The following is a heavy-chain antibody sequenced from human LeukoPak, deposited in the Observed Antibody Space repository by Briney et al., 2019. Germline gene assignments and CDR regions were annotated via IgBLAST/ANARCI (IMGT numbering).Heavy chain of an antibody. J-gene: IGHJ4*02. V-gene: IGHV4-38-2*02. CDR3: AREKAPKWLPRTYYFDY. CDR1: GYSISSGYY. CDR2: IYHSGST. Sequence: SETLSLTCTVSGYSISSGYYWGWIRQPPGKGLEWIGSIYHSGSTYYNPSLKGRVTISVDTSKNQFSLKLSSVTAADTAVYYCAREKAPKWLPRTYYFDYWGQGTLVTVSS. D-gene: IGHD3-22*01.